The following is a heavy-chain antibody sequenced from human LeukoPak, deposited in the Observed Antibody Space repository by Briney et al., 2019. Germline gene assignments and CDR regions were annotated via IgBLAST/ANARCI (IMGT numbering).Heavy chain of an antibody. CDR1: GYTFTSYA. Sequence: ASVKVSCKASGYTFTSYAMHWVRQAPGQRLEWMGWINAGNGNTKYSQKFQGRVTMTTDTSTSTAYMELRSLRSDDTAVYYCARDEYSYGYGWGQGTLVTVSS. V-gene: IGHV1-3*01. CDR2: INAGNGNT. CDR3: ARDEYSYGYG. J-gene: IGHJ4*02. D-gene: IGHD5-18*01.